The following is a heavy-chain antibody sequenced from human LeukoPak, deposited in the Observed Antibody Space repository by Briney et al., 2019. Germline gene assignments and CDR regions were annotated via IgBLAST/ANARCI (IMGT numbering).Heavy chain of an antibody. CDR1: GGSISSYY. CDR3: ARGAVAGSYDY. V-gene: IGHV4-59*01. D-gene: IGHD6-19*01. Sequence: SETRSLTCTVSGGSISSYYWSWIRQPPGKGLEWIGYIYYSGSTNYNPSLKSRVTISVDTSKNQFSLKLSSVTAADTAVYYCARGAVAGSYDYWGQGTLVTVSS. J-gene: IGHJ4*02. CDR2: IYYSGST.